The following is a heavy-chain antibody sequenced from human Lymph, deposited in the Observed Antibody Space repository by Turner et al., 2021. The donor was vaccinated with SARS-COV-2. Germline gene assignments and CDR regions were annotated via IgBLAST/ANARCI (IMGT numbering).Heavy chain of an antibody. CDR2: IFYRGST. Sequence: QVQLQESGPRLVKPLETLSLTCTVSGGSMNNNYWSWIRQPPGKRLEWIGFIFYRGSTNSNPSLKSRVTISVDTSENQFSLMLTSVPAADTAIYYCARQTVNNWVDPWGQGTLVTVSS. J-gene: IGHJ5*02. CDR1: GGSMNNNY. D-gene: IGHD2-21*02. CDR3: ARQTVNNWVDP. V-gene: IGHV4-59*01.